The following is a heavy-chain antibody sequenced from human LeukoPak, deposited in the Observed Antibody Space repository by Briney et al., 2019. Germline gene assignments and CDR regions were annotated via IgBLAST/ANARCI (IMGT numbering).Heavy chain of an antibody. CDR1: GGSFSGYY. D-gene: IGHD6-13*01. V-gene: IGHV4-34*01. J-gene: IGHJ4*02. CDR3: ARGEGIAAAADSFDY. CDR2: INHSGST. Sequence: SETLSLTCAVYGGSFSGYYWSWIRRPPGKGLEWIGEINHSGSTNYNPSLKSRVTISVDTSKNQFSLKLSSVTAADTAVYYCARGEGIAAAADSFDYWGQGTLVTVSS.